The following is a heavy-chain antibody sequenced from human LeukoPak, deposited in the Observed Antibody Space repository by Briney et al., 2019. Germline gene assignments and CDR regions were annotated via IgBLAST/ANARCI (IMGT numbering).Heavy chain of an antibody. J-gene: IGHJ4*02. CDR3: ARNKEGKSLDY. CDR1: GGTFSSYA. Sequence: ASVKVSCKASGGTFSSYAISWVRQAPGQGLEWMGITNPSGGSTSYAQKFQGRVTMTRDTSTSTVYMELSSLRSEDTAVYYCARNKEGKSLDYWGQGTLVTVSS. V-gene: IGHV1-46*01. CDR2: TNPSGGST.